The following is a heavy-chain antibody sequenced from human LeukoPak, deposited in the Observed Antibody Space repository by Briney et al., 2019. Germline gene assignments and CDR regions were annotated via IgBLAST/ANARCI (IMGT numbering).Heavy chain of an antibody. CDR3: ARDNYGDYGGY. V-gene: IGHV1-46*01. J-gene: IGHJ4*02. CDR1: GYTFTSYY. D-gene: IGHD4-17*01. Sequence: ASVKVSCKAFGYTFTSYYMHWVRQAPGQGLEWMGIINPSGGSTSYAQKFQGRVTMTRDMSTSTVYMELSSLRSEDTAVYYCARDNYGDYGGYWGQGTLVTVSS. CDR2: INPSGGST.